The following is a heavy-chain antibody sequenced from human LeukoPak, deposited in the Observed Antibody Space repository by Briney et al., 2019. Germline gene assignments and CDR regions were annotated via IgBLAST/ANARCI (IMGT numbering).Heavy chain of an antibody. CDR1: GYTFTSYY. V-gene: IGHV1-18*04. Sequence: ASVKVSCKASGYTFTSYYMHWVRQAPGQGLEWMGWISAYNGNTNYAQKLQGRVTMTTDTSTSTAYVELRSLRSDDTAVYYCAREGYPRIYSNYVDWGQGTLVTVSS. D-gene: IGHD4-11*01. J-gene: IGHJ4*02. CDR2: ISAYNGNT. CDR3: AREGYPRIYSNYVD.